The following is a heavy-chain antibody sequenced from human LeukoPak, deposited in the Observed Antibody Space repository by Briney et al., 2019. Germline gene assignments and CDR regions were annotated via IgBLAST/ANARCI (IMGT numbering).Heavy chain of an antibody. CDR1: GGSISSYY. CDR3: ASSFYSSGWYVVDY. D-gene: IGHD6-19*01. V-gene: IGHV4-59*01. J-gene: IGHJ4*02. CDR2: IYYSGST. Sequence: PSETLSFTCTVSGGSISSYYWSWIRQPPGKGLEWIGYIYYSGSTNYNPSLKSRVTISVDTSKNQFSLKLSSVTAADTAVYYCASSFYSSGWYVVDYWGQGTLVTVSS.